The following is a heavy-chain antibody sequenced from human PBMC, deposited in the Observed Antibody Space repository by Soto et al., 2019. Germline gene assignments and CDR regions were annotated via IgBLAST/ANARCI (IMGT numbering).Heavy chain of an antibody. Sequence: GGSLRLSCAASGFTFSSYGMHWVRQAPGKGLEWVAVISYDGSNKYYADSVKGRFTISRDNSKNTLYLQMNSLRAEDTAVYYCAKDSEWENVVLRYFDWPGYWGQGTLVTVSS. CDR3: AKDSEWENVVLRYFDWPGY. D-gene: IGHD3-9*01. CDR1: GFTFSSYG. J-gene: IGHJ4*02. CDR2: ISYDGSNK. V-gene: IGHV3-30*18.